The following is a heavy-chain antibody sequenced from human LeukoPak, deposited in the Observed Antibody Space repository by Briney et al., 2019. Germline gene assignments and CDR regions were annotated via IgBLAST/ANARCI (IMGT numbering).Heavy chain of an antibody. CDR3: AKVPVFSLTISEVVTDDAFDI. CDR1: GFTFSSYA. J-gene: IGHJ3*02. V-gene: IGHV3-23*01. CDR2: ISGSGGAT. Sequence: GGSLRLSCAASGFTFSSYAMSWVRQAPGKGLEWVSAISGSGGATYYADSVKGRFTISRDNSKDTLYLQMNSLRAEDTAVYYCAKVPVFSLTISEVVTDDAFDIWGQGTIVTVSS. D-gene: IGHD3-3*01.